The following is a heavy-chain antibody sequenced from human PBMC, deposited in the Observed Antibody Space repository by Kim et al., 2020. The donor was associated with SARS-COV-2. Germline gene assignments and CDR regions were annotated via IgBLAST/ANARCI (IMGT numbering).Heavy chain of an antibody. J-gene: IGHJ6*02. D-gene: IGHD6-13*01. Sequence: KGRFTSSRDNSKTTLYLHMNSLRAEDTAVYYCAREYEPIAAAGRSYYGMDVWGQGTTVTVSS. V-gene: IGHV3-30*07. CDR3: AREYEPIAAAGRSYYGMDV.